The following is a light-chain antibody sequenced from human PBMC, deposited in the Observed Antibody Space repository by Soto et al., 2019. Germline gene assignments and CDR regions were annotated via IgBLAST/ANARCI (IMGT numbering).Light chain of an antibody. CDR2: TST. J-gene: IGLJ1*01. CDR1: SSNVAGNP. Sequence: QSVLTQPPSASGTPGQRVTISCSGSSSNVAGNPVNWYQHVPTTAPKLLIYTSTQRPSGVPDRFSGSKSGTSAPLAISGLQSEDEADDYCASWDDSLNGPVFGTGTKVTVL. CDR3: ASWDDSLNGPV. V-gene: IGLV1-44*01.